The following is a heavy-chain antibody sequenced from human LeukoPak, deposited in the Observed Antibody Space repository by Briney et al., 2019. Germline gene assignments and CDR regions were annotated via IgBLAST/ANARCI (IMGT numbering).Heavy chain of an antibody. Sequence: GGPLRLSCAASGFTFSPYSMNWVRQAPGKGLDWVSYISSSGTFIYYADSVKGRFTVSRDNAKNLLFLQMDSLRVEDTAVYYCARDPGVPAAPLDYWGLGTLVTVSS. CDR2: ISSSGTFI. V-gene: IGHV3-21*01. D-gene: IGHD2-2*01. J-gene: IGHJ4*02. CDR3: ARDPGVPAAPLDY. CDR1: GFTFSPYS.